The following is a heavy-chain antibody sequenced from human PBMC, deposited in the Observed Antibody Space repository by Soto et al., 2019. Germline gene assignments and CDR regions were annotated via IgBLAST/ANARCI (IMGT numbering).Heavy chain of an antibody. CDR3: AKDRKRYSSSWYDFDY. V-gene: IGHV3-23*01. J-gene: IGHJ4*02. D-gene: IGHD6-13*01. Sequence: GGSLRLSCAASGFTFGSYAMSWVRQAPGKGLEWVSAISGSGGSTYYADSVKGRFTISRDNSKNTLYLQMNSLRAEDTAVYYCAKDRKRYSSSWYDFDYWGQGTLVTVSS. CDR1: GFTFGSYA. CDR2: ISGSGGST.